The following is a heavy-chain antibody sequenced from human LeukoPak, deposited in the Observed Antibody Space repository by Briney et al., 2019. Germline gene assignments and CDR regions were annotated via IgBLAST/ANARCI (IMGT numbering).Heavy chain of an antibody. J-gene: IGHJ4*02. V-gene: IGHV3-23*01. D-gene: IGHD4/OR15-4a*01. Sequence: GGSLRLSCAASGFTFNNYALTWVRQTPGKGLECVSAISGDGVSPYYADSVRGRFTISRDNSENTLYLQMNSLRVEDTAVYFCARDPGAFPYFFDCWGQGTLVTVSS. CDR1: GFTFNNYA. CDR2: ISGDGVSP. CDR3: ARDPGAFPYFFDC.